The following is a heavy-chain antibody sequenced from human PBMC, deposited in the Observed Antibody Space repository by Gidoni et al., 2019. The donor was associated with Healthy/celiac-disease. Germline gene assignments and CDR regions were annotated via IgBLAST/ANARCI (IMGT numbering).Heavy chain of an antibody. J-gene: IGHJ6*01. V-gene: IGHV1-69*01. CDR1: GGTFSSYA. CDR2: IIPIFGTE. D-gene: IGHD4-17*01. CDR3: ARDPDYGGNSEYYYGMDV. Sequence: QVQLVQSGAEVKKPWSSVKVSCKASGGTFSSYAISWVRQSPGQGLEWMGGIIPIFGTENYEQKFQGRVTITADESKSTAYMELSSLRSEDTAVYYCARDPDYGGNSEYYYGMDVWGQGTTVTVSS.